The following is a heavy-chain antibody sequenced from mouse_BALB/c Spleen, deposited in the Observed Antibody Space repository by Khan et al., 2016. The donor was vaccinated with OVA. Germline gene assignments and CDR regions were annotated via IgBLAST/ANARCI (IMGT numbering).Heavy chain of an antibody. CDR1: GYSITSGYY. V-gene: IGHV3-6*02. Sequence: EVQLQESGPGLVKPSQSLSLTCSVTGYSITSGYYWSWIRQFPGNKLDWMGYISYDGSDIYNPSLKNRISITRDTSKNQFLTKLNSVNNENTATDYCATEWAYDFGSSYYFDYWGQGTTLTVSS. CDR3: ATEWAYDFGSSYYFDY. CDR2: ISYDGSD. D-gene: IGHD1-1*01. J-gene: IGHJ2*01.